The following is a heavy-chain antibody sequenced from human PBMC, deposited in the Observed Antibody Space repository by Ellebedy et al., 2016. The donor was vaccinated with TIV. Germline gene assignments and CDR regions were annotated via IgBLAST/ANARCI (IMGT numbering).Heavy chain of an antibody. D-gene: IGHD3-10*01. V-gene: IGHV3-48*03. CDR1: GFTFSSYE. Sequence: PGGSLRLSCAASGFTFSSYEMNWVRQAPGKGLEWVSYISSSGSTIYYADSVKGRFTISRDNSKNSLYLQMNSLRTEDTALYYCAKDGQLLANGGFDYWGQGTLVTVSS. CDR3: AKDGQLLANGGFDY. CDR2: ISSSGSTI. J-gene: IGHJ4*02.